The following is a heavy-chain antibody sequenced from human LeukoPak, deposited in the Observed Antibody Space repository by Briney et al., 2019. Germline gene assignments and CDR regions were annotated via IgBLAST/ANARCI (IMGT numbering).Heavy chain of an antibody. CDR3: ANLLRWEPY. CDR1: GLTFSSYW. J-gene: IGHJ4*02. D-gene: IGHD4-23*01. Sequence: GGSLRLSCAPSGLTFSSYWMRWFRQAPGKGLDWVANINRDGREKYYVDSVKGRFTISRDNSKNTLYLEMNSLRAEDTAVYYCANLLRWEPYWGQGTLVTVSS. CDR2: INRDGREK. V-gene: IGHV3-7*01.